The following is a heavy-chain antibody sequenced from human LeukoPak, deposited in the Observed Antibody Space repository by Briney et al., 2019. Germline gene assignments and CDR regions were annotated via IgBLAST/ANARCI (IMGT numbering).Heavy chain of an antibody. V-gene: IGHV4-39*01. CDR3: ARHWDDWVPMV. CDR1: GGSISSSSYY. D-gene: IGHD3-9*01. Sequence: PSETLSLTCTVSGGSISSSSYYWGWIRQPPGKGLEWIGSIYYSGSTYYNPSLKSRVTISVDTSKNQFSLKLSSVTAADTAVYYRARHWDDWVPMVWGQGTLVTVSS. J-gene: IGHJ4*02. CDR2: IYYSGST.